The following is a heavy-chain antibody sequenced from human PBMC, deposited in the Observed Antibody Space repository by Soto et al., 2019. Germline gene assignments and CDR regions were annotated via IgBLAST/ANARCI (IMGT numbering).Heavy chain of an antibody. CDR2: VKSKADGGSG. Sequence: PGGSLRLSCAASGFPFNNAGINWVRQVPGKGLEWVGRVKSKADGGSGDYAAPVKGRFVVSRDDSKDIVYLQMNSLKIEDTGVYYCTTDSRTTLPEIRFDYWGQGTLVTVSS. J-gene: IGHJ4*02. V-gene: IGHV3-15*07. CDR3: TTDSRTTLPEIRFDY. CDR1: GFPFNNAG. D-gene: IGHD1-26*01.